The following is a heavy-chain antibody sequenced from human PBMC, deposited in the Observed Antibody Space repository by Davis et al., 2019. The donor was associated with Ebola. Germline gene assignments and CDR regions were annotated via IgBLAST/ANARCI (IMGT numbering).Heavy chain of an antibody. CDR2: ISYDGSEQ. J-gene: IGHJ4*02. D-gene: IGHD6-13*01. Sequence: GESLKISCAASGFTFSSYAMHWVRQAPGKGLDWVAVISYDGSEQYYADSVRGRFTISRDNSKNTLYLQMSSLRDEDTAVYYCARGPSTGNSFSYWGQGTLVTVSS. CDR3: ARGPSTGNSFSY. CDR1: GFTFSSYA. V-gene: IGHV3-30*04.